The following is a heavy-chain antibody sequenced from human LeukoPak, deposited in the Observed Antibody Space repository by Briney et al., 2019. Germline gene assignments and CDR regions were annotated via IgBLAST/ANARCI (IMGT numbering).Heavy chain of an antibody. CDR3: ARLMYSGSYYVFDY. CDR1: GGSISSYY. Sequence: SETLSLTCTVSGGSISSYYWSWIRQPPGKGLEWIGYIYYSGSTNYNPSLKSRVTISVDTSKNQFSLKLSSVTAADTAVYYCARLMYSGSYYVFDYWGQGTLVTVSS. D-gene: IGHD1-26*01. CDR2: IYYSGST. J-gene: IGHJ4*02. V-gene: IGHV4-59*08.